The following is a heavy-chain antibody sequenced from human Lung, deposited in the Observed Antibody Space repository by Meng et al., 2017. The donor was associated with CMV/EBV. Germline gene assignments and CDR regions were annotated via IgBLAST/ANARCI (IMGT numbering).Heavy chain of an antibody. V-gene: IGHV3-72*01. CDR2: AANKANSYTT. J-gene: IGHJ3*02. CDR1: GFIFSDHY. D-gene: IGHD1-26*01. CDR3: TRGHSGIHIYAFDI. Sequence: SCAGPGFIFSDHYIDWVRQAPGKGLEWVGRAANKANSYTTEYAASVKGRFTFSRDDSENSLYLQMNSLRSEDTAVYYCTRGHSGIHIYAFDIWGQGXLVTVSS.